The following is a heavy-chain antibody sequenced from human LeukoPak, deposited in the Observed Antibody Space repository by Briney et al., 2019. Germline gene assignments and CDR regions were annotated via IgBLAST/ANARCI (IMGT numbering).Heavy chain of an antibody. V-gene: IGHV3-53*01. Sequence: GGSLRLSCAASGFTVSSNYMSWVRQAPGKGLEWVSVIYSGGSTYYADSVKGRFTISRDNSKNTLYLQMNSLRAEDTAVYYCARAPGPDCSGGSCWGGWFDPWGQGSLVTVSS. CDR1: GFTVSSNY. CDR3: ARAPGPDCSGGSCWGGWFDP. J-gene: IGHJ5*02. CDR2: IYSGGST. D-gene: IGHD2-15*01.